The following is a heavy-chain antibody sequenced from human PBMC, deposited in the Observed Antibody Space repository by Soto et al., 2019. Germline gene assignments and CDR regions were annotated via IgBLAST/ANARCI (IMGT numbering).Heavy chain of an antibody. V-gene: IGHV3-64*02. Sequence: GGSLRLSCAASGFTFSSYAMHWVRQAPGKGLEYVSAINSNGGSTYYVDSVKGRFTISRDNPKNTLFLQMGSLRTEDMAVYYCARDSGTSPAALDYWGQGTLVTVSS. D-gene: IGHD1-1*01. CDR3: ARDSGTSPAALDY. CDR1: GFTFSSYA. J-gene: IGHJ4*02. CDR2: INSNGGST.